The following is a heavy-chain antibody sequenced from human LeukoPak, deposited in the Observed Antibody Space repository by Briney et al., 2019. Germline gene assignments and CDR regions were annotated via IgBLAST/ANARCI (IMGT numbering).Heavy chain of an antibody. V-gene: IGHV3-48*03. CDR2: ISSSGSDI. J-gene: IGHJ4*02. Sequence: PGGSLRLSGAASGFTFSNCEMHWVRQAPGKGLEWVSYISSSGSDIYYADSVKGRFTISRDNAKNSLYLHMNSLRAEDTAVYYCARDYGGSSPFDYWGQGTLVTVSS. CDR1: GFTFSNCE. CDR3: ARDYGGSSPFDY. D-gene: IGHD4-23*01.